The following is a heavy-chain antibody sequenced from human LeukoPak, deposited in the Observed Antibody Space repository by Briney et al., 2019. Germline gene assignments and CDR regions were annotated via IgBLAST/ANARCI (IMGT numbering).Heavy chain of an antibody. CDR1: GYSISSGYY. D-gene: IGHD1/OR15-1a*01. CDR3: ARHGFSGTPRENAFDI. Sequence: PSETLSLTCTVSGYSISSGYYWGWIRQPPGKGLEWIGSIYHSGSTNYNPSLKSRVTISINTSKNQFSLKLSSVTAADTAVYYCARHGFSGTPRENAFDIWGQGTMVTVSS. J-gene: IGHJ3*02. V-gene: IGHV4-38-2*02. CDR2: IYHSGST.